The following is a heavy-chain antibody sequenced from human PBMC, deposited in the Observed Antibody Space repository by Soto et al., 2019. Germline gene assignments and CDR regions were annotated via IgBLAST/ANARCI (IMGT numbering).Heavy chain of an antibody. CDR2: ISSSSSYI. V-gene: IGHV3-21*01. CDR1: GFTFSSYS. CDR3: ARDAPPVATIDAFDI. Sequence: GGSLRLSCAASGFTFSSYSMNWVRQAPGKGLEWVSSISSSSSYIYYADSVKGRFTISRDNAKNSLYLQMNSLRAEDTAVYYCARDAPPVATIDAFDIWGQGTMVTVSS. J-gene: IGHJ3*02. D-gene: IGHD5-12*01.